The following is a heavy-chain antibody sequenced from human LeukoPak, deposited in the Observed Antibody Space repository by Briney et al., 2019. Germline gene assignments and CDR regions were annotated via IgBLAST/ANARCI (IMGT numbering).Heavy chain of an antibody. CDR3: ATDLRGNDAFDI. D-gene: IGHD3-16*01. CDR2: FDPEDGET. J-gene: IGHJ3*02. V-gene: IGHV1-24*01. Sequence: ASVKVSCKVSGYTLTELSMHWVRQAPGKGLEWMGGFDPEDGETIYAQKFQGRVTMTEDTSTDTAYMELSSLRSEDTAVYYCATDLRGNDAFDIWGQGTMVTVSS. CDR1: GYTLTELS.